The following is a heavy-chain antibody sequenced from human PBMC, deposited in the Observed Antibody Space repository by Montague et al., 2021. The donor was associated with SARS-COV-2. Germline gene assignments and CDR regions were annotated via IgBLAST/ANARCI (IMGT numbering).Heavy chain of an antibody. CDR3: ARQLRIRRTWQVGDYNHYGMDV. Sequence: SETLSLTCTVSGGSISNYHWNWIRQPPGKGLEWIAYIYYSGSTNYNPSLQSQVTISVDTSRNQFSLRLTSVTAADTAAYYCARQLRIRRTWQVGDYNHYGMDVWGQGTTVSVSS. J-gene: IGHJ6*02. D-gene: IGHD2-21*02. CDR1: GGSISNYH. CDR2: IYYSGST. V-gene: IGHV4-59*08.